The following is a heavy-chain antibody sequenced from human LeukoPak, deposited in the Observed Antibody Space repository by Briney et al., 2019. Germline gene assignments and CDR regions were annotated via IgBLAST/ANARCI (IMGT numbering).Heavy chain of an antibody. V-gene: IGHV4-59*01. CDR1: GGSISSYY. CDR3: ARGDGSYSDY. Sequence: PSETLSLTCTVSGGSISSYYWSWIRQPPGKGLEWIGYIYYSGSTNYNPSLKSRVTISVDTSKNQFSLKLSSVTAADTAVYYCARGDGSYSDYWGQGTLVTVSS. D-gene: IGHD1-26*01. CDR2: IYYSGST. J-gene: IGHJ4*02.